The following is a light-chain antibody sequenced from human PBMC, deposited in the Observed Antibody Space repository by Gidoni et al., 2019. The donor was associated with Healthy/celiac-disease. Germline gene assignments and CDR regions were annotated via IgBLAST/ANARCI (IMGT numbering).Light chain of an antibody. V-gene: IGKV3-15*01. CDR2: GAS. CDR3: QQNNNWPRYT. CDR1: QSVSSN. Sequence: EIVMTQSPATLSVSPGERATLSCRASQSVSSNLAWYQQKPGQAPRLLIYGASTRATGIPARFSGSGSGTEFTLTISSLQSEDFAVYYCQQNNNWPRYTFGQXTKLEIK. J-gene: IGKJ2*01.